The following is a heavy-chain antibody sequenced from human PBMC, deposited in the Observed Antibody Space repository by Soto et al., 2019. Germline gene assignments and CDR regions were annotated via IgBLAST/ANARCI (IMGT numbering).Heavy chain of an antibody. Sequence: ASVKVSCKASGYTFTSYGISWVRQAPGQGLEWMGWISAYNGNTNYAQKLQGRVTMTTDTSTSTAYMELRSLRSDDTAVYYCARDTDDYYDSSGYYYYYGMDVWGQGTTVTVSS. J-gene: IGHJ6*02. CDR2: ISAYNGNT. CDR1: GYTFTSYG. D-gene: IGHD3-22*01. V-gene: IGHV1-18*01. CDR3: ARDTDDYYDSSGYYYYYGMDV.